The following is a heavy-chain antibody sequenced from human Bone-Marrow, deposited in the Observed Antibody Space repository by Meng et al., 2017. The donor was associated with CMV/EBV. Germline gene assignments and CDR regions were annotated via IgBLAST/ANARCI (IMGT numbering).Heavy chain of an antibody. CDR1: GFTFSSYA. J-gene: IGHJ4*02. V-gene: IGHV3-23*01. CDR3: ARVWGIVGATLFH. CDR2: ISGGGGST. D-gene: IGHD1-26*01. Sequence: GESLKISCAASGFTFSSYAMSWVRQAPGKGLEWVSGISGGGGSTYNADSVKGRFTISRDNSKNTLYLQMNSLRAEDTAVYYCARVWGIVGATLFHWGQGTLVTVSS.